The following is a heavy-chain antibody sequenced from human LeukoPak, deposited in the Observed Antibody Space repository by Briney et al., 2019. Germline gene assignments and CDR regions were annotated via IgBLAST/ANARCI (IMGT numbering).Heavy chain of an antibody. CDR1: GGTLSSYA. CDR2: IIPIFGTA. Sequence: GASVKVSCKASGGTLSSYAISWVRQAPGQGLEWMGGIIPIFGTANYAQKFQGRVTITADKSTSTAYMELSSLRSEDTAVYYCAGGSYYDSSGYAFDYWGQGTLVTVSS. D-gene: IGHD3-22*01. J-gene: IGHJ4*02. V-gene: IGHV1-69*06. CDR3: AGGSYYDSSGYAFDY.